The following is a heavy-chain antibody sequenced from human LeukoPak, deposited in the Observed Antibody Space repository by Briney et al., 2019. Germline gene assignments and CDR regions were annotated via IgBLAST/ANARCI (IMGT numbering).Heavy chain of an antibody. V-gene: IGHV4-34*01. CDR2: INHSGTS. CDR3: ARLPSPVQH. CDR1: GGSFSGYY. Sequence: SETLSLTCAVYGGSFSGYYWSWVRLPPEKGLEWIGEINHSGTSNYNPSLKSRVTISVDTSKNQFSLKLTSVTAADTAVYYCARLPSPVQHWGQGTLVTVSS. J-gene: IGHJ1*01.